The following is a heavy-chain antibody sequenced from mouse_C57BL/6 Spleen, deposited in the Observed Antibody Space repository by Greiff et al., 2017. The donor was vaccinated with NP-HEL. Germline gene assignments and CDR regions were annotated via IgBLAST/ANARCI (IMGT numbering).Heavy chain of an antibody. CDR3: ARRGYYDYVWGY. D-gene: IGHD2-4*01. V-gene: IGHV1-61*01. Sequence: QVQLQQPGAELVRPGSSVKLSCKASGYTFTSYWMDWVKQRPGQGLEWIGNIYPSDSETHYNQKFKDKATLTVDKSSSTAYMQLSSLTSEDSAVYDCARRGYYDYVWGYWGQGTTLTVSS. J-gene: IGHJ2*01. CDR1: GYTFTSYW. CDR2: IYPSDSET.